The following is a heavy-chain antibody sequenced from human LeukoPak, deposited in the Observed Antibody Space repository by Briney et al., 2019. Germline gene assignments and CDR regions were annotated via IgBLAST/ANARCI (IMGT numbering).Heavy chain of an antibody. CDR3: ARGGPGYYSDNTGSRGYFKH. D-gene: IGHD3-22*01. V-gene: IGHV1-2*02. Sequence: VASVKVSCKASGYTFTGYYMHWVRQAPGQGLEWMGWINPNSGGTNYAQKFQGRVTMTRDTSISTAYMELSSLRSDDTAVYFCARGGPGYYSDNTGSRGYFKHWGQGTLVTVSS. CDR2: INPNSGGT. J-gene: IGHJ1*01. CDR1: GYTFTGYY.